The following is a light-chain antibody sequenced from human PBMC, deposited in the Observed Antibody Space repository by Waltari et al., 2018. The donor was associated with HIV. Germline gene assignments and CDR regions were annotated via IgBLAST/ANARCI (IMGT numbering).Light chain of an antibody. Sequence: QSALTQPASVSGSPGQSITLSCTGTSSDFGNYNLVSWYQHHPGQVPKLIVYEFNKRPSGGYNTFAASKSANTTSLTIAGRQAEDEVDYYCCSYAGSNTVIFGGGTKVTVL. CDR2: EFN. CDR3: CSYAGSNTVI. J-gene: IGLJ2*01. V-gene: IGLV2-23*02. CDR1: SSDFGNYNL.